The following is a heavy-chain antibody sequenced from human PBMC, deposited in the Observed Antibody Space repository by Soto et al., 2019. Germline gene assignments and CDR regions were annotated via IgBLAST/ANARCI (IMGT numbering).Heavy chain of an antibody. Sequence: SETLSLTCAVFSASLGDHYWAWIRQSPDKGLEWIGEVHPSGSTDYNPSLKSRLTLSLDTSKNQFSLKLNSVTAADTAVYYCARVDILTVYGCMDVWGQGTTVTVSS. CDR2: VHPSGST. CDR1: SASLGDHY. CDR3: ARVDILTVYGCMDV. D-gene: IGHD3-9*01. V-gene: IGHV4-34*01. J-gene: IGHJ6*02.